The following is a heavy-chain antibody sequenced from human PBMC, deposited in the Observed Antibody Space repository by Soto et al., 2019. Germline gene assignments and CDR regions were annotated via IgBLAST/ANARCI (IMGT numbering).Heavy chain of an antibody. CDR2: INHSGST. J-gene: IGHJ3*02. D-gene: IGHD2-15*01. Sequence: SQTLSLTCAVYGGSFSGYYWSWIRQPPGKGLEWIGEINHSGSTNYNPSLKSRVTISVDTSKNQFSLKLSSVTAADTAVYYCARFSPEIVVVVAATFHKGAFDIWGQGTMVTVSS. CDR1: GGSFSGYY. CDR3: ARFSPEIVVVVAATFHKGAFDI. V-gene: IGHV4-34*01.